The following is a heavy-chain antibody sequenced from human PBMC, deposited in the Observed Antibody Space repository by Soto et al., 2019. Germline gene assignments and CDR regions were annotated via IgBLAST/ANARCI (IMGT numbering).Heavy chain of an antibody. J-gene: IGHJ1*01. V-gene: IGHV3-66*04. CDR2: IYSGGST. Sequence: GGSLRLSCAASGFTVRSNYMSWVRQAPGKGLEWVSVIYSGGSTYYADSVKGRFTISRDNSDNTLHLQMNSLRDDDTAIYYCAKRRLNTITSLSDWWGQGVQVTVSS. CDR3: AKRRLNTITSLSDW. CDR1: GFTVRSNY. D-gene: IGHD3-16*02.